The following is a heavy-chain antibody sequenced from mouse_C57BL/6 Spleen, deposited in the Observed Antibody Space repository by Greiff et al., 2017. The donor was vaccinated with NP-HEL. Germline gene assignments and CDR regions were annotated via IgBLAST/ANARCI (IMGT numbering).Heavy chain of an antibody. CDR2: FYPGSGSI. CDR1: GYTFTEYT. Sequence: QVQLQQPGAELVKPGASVKLSCKASGYTFTEYTIHWVKQRSGQGLEWIGWFYPGSGSIKYNEKFKDKATLTADKSSSTVYMEISRLTSEDSAVYFCARHEEGYYGSSYAYCDYGGQGTTLTVSS. CDR3: ARHEEGYYGSSYAYCDY. D-gene: IGHD1-1*01. V-gene: IGHV1-62-2*01. J-gene: IGHJ2*01.